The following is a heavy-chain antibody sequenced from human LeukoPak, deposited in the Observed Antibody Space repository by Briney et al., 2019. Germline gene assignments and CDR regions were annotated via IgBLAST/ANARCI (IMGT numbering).Heavy chain of an antibody. V-gene: IGHV3-30-3*01. CDR1: GFTFSSHA. J-gene: IGHJ4*02. Sequence: GRSLRLSCAASGFTFSSHAMHWVRQAPGKGLEWVAVISYDGSNKYYADSVKGRFTISRDNSKNTLYLQMNSLRAEDTAVYYCARDGKQWLVLGYFDYWGQGTLVTVSS. CDR3: ARDGKQWLVLGYFDY. D-gene: IGHD6-19*01. CDR2: ISYDGSNK.